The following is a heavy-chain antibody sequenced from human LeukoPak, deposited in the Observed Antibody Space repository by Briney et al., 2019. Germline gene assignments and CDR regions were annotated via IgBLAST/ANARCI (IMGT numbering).Heavy chain of an antibody. Sequence: SETLSLTCTVSGGSINTKTHYWACIRQTPGKGLEWIGSVFYNGNTYYNPSLKSRVTISVDTSKHQFSLRLTSVTAADTAVYYCEKHGEDSSGYYADFFDHCGQGTLVTVSS. V-gene: IGHV4-39*01. CDR1: GGSINTKTHY. D-gene: IGHD3-22*01. CDR3: EKHGEDSSGYYADFFDH. CDR2: VFYNGNT. J-gene: IGHJ4*02.